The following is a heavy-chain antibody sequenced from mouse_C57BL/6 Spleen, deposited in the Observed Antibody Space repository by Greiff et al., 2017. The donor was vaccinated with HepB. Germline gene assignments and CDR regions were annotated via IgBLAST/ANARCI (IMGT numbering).Heavy chain of an antibody. V-gene: IGHV2-2*01. Sequence: VKVVESGPGLVQPSQSLSITCTVSGFSLTSYGVHWVRQSPGKGLEWLGVIWSGGSTDYNAAFISRLSISKDNSKSQVFFKMNSLQADDTAIYYCARKDYYGSGYYYAMDYWGQGTSVTVSS. CDR1: GFSLTSYG. CDR2: IWSGGST. CDR3: ARKDYYGSGYYYAMDY. J-gene: IGHJ4*01. D-gene: IGHD1-1*01.